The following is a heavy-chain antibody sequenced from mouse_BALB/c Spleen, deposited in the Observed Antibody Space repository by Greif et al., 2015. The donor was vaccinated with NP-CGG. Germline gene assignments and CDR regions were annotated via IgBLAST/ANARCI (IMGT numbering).Heavy chain of an antibody. V-gene: IGHV1-54*01. CDR3: ARGTMITTPTFPFAY. Sequence: VQLQQSGAELVRPGTSVKVSCKASGYAFTNYLIEWVKQRPGQGLEWIGVINPGSGGTNYNEKFKGKATLTADKSSSTAYMQLSSLTSDDSAVYFCARGTMITTPTFPFAYWGQGTLVTVSA. D-gene: IGHD2-4*01. CDR1: GYAFTNYL. CDR2: INPGSGGT. J-gene: IGHJ3*01.